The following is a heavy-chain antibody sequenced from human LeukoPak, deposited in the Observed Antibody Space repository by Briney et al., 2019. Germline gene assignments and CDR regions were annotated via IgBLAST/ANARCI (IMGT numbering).Heavy chain of an antibody. CDR1: GGTSSSYA. Sequence: ASAKVSCKASGGTSSSYAISWVRQAPGQGPEWMGGIIPIFGTANYAQKFQGRVTITTDESTSTAYMELSSLRSEDTAVYYCARGGYDILTGYSYYYMDVWGKGTTVTVSS. CDR3: ARGGYDILTGYSYYYMDV. V-gene: IGHV1-69*05. CDR2: IIPIFGTA. J-gene: IGHJ6*03. D-gene: IGHD3-9*01.